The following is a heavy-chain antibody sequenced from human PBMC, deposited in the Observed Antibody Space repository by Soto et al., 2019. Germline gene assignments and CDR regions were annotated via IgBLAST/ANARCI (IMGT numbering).Heavy chain of an antibody. CDR3: TPWVGYFDWLWDAFDI. Sequence: GGSLRLSCAASGFTFSNAWMSWVRQAPGKGLEWVGRIKSKTDGGTTDYAAPVKGRFTISRDDSKNTLYLQMNSLKTEDTAVYYCTPWVGYFDWLWDAFDIWGQGTMVTVSS. CDR1: GFTFSNAW. D-gene: IGHD3-9*01. V-gene: IGHV3-15*01. CDR2: IKSKTDGGTT. J-gene: IGHJ3*02.